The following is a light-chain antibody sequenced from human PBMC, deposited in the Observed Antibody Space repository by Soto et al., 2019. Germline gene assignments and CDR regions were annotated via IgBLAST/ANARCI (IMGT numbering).Light chain of an antibody. J-gene: IGLJ1*01. CDR3: SSYTGSSTFV. Sequence: GLKQRGSVNGSPGQSIPISYTRTSSDVGGYDYVSWYQQLPGKAPKLLIYDVNNRPSGVSHRFSGSKSGNTASLTISGLQAEDEADYYCSSYTGSSTFVFGTGTKVTVL. V-gene: IGLV2-14*01. CDR2: DVN. CDR1: SSDVGGYDY.